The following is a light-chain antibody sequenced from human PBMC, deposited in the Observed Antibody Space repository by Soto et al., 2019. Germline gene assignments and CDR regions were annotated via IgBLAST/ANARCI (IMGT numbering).Light chain of an antibody. Sequence: DMQMTQDPSTLSASVGDRVTITCRASQGISSYLAWYQQKPGKAPKLLIYAASTLQSGVPSRFSGSGSGTEFTLTISSLQPEDFATYYCQQLNSYPITFGQGTRLEIK. CDR2: AAS. V-gene: IGKV1-9*01. CDR1: QGISSY. J-gene: IGKJ5*01. CDR3: QQLNSYPIT.